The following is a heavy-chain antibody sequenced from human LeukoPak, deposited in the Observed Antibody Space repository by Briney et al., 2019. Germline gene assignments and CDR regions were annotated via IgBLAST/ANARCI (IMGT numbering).Heavy chain of an antibody. V-gene: IGHV4-39*07. J-gene: IGHJ6*04. D-gene: IGHD3-9*01. CDR2: ISYNEKT. Sequence: SETLSLTCIVSGDSISSSIYYWGWIRQPPGKGLEWIGTISYNEKTYYSPSLKSRVTISVDTSKNQFSLKLSSVTAADTAVYYCARELEYYDILTGLDVWGKGTTVTVSS. CDR3: ARELEYYDILTGLDV. CDR1: GDSISSSIYY.